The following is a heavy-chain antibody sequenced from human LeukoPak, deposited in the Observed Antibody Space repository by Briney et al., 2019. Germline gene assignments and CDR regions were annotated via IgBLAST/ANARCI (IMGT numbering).Heavy chain of an antibody. CDR2: INHSGST. J-gene: IGHJ4*02. V-gene: IGHV4-34*01. CDR1: GGSFSGYY. Sequence: PSETLSLTCAVYGGSFSGYYWSWIRQPPGKGLEWIGDINHSGSTNYNPSLKSRVTISVDTSKNQFSLKLSSVTAADTAVCYCAHRDNWGQGTLVTVSS. CDR3: AHRDN.